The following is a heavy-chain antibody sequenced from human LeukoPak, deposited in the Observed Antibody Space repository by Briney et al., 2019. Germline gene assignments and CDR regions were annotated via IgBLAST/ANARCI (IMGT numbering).Heavy chain of an antibody. CDR3: ARTPYYDFWSGYYNY. D-gene: IGHD3-3*01. J-gene: IGHJ4*02. CDR1: GFTFSDYY. CDR2: ISSSGSTI. Sequence: GGSLRLSCAASGFTFSDYYMSWIRQAPGKGLEWVSYISSSGSTIYYADSVKGRFTISRDNAKNSLHLQMNSLRAEDTAVYYCARTPYYDFWSGYYNYWGQGTLVTVSS. V-gene: IGHV3-11*01.